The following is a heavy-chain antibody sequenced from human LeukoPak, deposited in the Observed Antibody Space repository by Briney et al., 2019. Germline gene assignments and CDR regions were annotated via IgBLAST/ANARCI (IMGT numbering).Heavy chain of an antibody. CDR2: INPNSGGT. Sequence: ASVKVSCKASGYTFTGYYMHWVRQAPGQGPEWMGWINPNSGGTNYAQKFQGRVTMTRDTSISTAYMELSRLRSDDTAVYYCARPNHAISIAADRTLDYWGQGTLVTVSS. J-gene: IGHJ4*02. D-gene: IGHD6-13*01. CDR1: GYTFTGYY. V-gene: IGHV1-2*02. CDR3: ARPNHAISIAADRTLDY.